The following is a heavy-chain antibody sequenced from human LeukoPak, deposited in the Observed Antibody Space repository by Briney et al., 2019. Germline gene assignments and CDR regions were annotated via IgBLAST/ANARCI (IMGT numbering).Heavy chain of an antibody. Sequence: CISSYNGHTNYAQKLQGRVTMTTDTSTSTAYMELRSLRSDDTAVYYCARSSSGYYGSGYYWGQGTLVTVSS. J-gene: IGHJ4*02. CDR2: ISSYNGHT. CDR3: ARSSSGYYGSGYY. V-gene: IGHV1-18*01. D-gene: IGHD3-10*01.